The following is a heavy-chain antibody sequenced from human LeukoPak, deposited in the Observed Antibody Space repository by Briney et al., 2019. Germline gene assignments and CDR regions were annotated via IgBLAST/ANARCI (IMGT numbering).Heavy chain of an antibody. CDR1: GFTFSSYA. V-gene: IGHV3-23*01. Sequence: GGSLRLSCAASGFTFSSYAMSWVRQAPWKGLEWVSAISGSGGSTYYADSVKGRLTISRDNSKNTLYLQMNSLRAEDTAVYYCAKGPRPYYDSSGYRFDPWGQGTLVTVSS. J-gene: IGHJ5*02. CDR2: ISGSGGST. CDR3: AKGPRPYYDSSGYRFDP. D-gene: IGHD3-22*01.